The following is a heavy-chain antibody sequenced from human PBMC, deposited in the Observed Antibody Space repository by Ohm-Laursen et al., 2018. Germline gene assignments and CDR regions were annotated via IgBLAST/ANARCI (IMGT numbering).Heavy chain of an antibody. Sequence: SETLSLTCTVSGGSMNNYFWTWIRQPAGKGLEWIGRMYATGSSNYNPSLNSRVTMSVDTSRNQFSLKLTSVTAADTAVYYCAVSEVRYSFTYLADFWGQGTLVTVPS. V-gene: IGHV4-4*07. CDR3: AVSEVRYSFTYLADF. CDR1: GGSMNNYF. J-gene: IGHJ4*02. D-gene: IGHD3-9*01. CDR2: MYATGSS.